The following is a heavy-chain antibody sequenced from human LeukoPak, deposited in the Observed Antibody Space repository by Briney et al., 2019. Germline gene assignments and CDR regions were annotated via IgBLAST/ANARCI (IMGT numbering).Heavy chain of an antibody. Sequence: SETLSLTCAVSGYSISSSKWWGWIRQPPGKGLEWIGYIYHSGSTYYNPSLKSRVTISVDTSKNQFSLKLSSVTAADTAVYYCAREIPAGATSYYFDYWGQGTLVTVSS. CDR1: GYSISSSKW. V-gene: IGHV4-28*03. CDR3: AREIPAGATSYYFDY. D-gene: IGHD1-26*01. CDR2: IYHSGST. J-gene: IGHJ4*02.